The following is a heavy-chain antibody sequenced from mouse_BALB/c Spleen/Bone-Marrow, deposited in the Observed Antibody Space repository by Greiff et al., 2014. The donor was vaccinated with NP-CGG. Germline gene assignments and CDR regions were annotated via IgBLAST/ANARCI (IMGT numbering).Heavy chain of an antibody. CDR1: GYTINNYY. CDR3: EEGGMIRTGFAY. Sequence: EVQLQQSGAELVRPGALVKLSCKVSGYTINNYYMHWVKQRPEQGLEWIGWIDPENDNTIYNPKFKGKASLTADTSSNTAYLQLSRLTSEDSAVYYCEEGGMIRTGFAYWGQGTLVTVSA. J-gene: IGHJ3*01. CDR2: IDPENDNT. V-gene: IGHV14-1*02. D-gene: IGHD2-3*01.